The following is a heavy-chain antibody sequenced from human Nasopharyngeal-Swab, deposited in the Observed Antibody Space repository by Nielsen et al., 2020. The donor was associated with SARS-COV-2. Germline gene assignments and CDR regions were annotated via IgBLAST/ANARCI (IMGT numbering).Heavy chain of an antibody. CDR1: GGSISSSNYY. J-gene: IGHJ6*02. CDR3: ARQVTMVRGVIVGEYYYYGMDV. CDR2: IYYSGST. D-gene: IGHD3-10*01. V-gene: IGHV4-39*01. Sequence: SETLSLTCTVSGGSISSSNYYWGWIRQPPGKGLEWIGSIYYSGSTYYNPSLKSRVTISVDTSKNQFSLKLSSVTAADTAVYYCARQVTMVRGVIVGEYYYYGMDVWGQGTTVTVSS.